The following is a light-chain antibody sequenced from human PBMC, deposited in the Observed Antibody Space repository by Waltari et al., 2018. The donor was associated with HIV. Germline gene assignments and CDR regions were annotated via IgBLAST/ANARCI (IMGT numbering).Light chain of an antibody. CDR1: QSLLHANGYQY. V-gene: IGKV2-28*01. CDR3: MQALQTPRT. Sequence: DVVMTQSPLSLPVSPGEPASVSCVSSQSLLHANGYQYLDWYLQKPGQAPQLLIYLGSNRASGIPDRFSGRASGTNFTLNISRVEADDVGTYYCMQALQTPRTFGGGTKVQIK. J-gene: IGKJ4*01. CDR2: LGS.